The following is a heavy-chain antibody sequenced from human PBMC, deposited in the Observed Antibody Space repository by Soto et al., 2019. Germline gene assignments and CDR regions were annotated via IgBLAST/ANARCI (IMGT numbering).Heavy chain of an antibody. CDR1: GGSISSSSYC. CDR3: ARRPGYSYGYYYYGMDV. V-gene: IGHV4-39*01. Sequence: SETLSLACTVSGGSISSSSYCWGWIRQPPGKGLEWIGSIYYSGSTYYNPSLKSRVTISVDTSKNQFSLKLSSVTAADTAVYYWARRPGYSYGYYYYGMDVWGQGTTVT. D-gene: IGHD5-18*01. CDR2: IYYSGST. J-gene: IGHJ6*02.